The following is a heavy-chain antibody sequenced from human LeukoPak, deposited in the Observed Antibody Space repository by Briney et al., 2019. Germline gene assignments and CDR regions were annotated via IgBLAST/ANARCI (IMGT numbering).Heavy chain of an antibody. CDR3: ARHPFATPFDY. Sequence: PSETLSLTCTVSGDSVSGVYWSWIRQPPGKGLEWIGYVYYSGDTNYNPSLKSRVTMSLDTSENQVSLRLSSVTAADTAVYYCARHPFATPFDYWGRGTLLTVSS. D-gene: IGHD2-15*01. J-gene: IGHJ4*02. CDR1: GDSVSGVY. V-gene: IGHV4-59*08. CDR2: VYYSGDT.